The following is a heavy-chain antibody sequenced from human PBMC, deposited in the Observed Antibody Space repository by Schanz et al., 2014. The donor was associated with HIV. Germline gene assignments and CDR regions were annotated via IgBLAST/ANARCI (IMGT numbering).Heavy chain of an antibody. Sequence: QVQLQESGPGLVKPSETLSLTCTVSGGSISSSSYYWGWIRRPPGRGLEYIGHIYYSDSTYYNPSREPGVPISQDPSNKQFSQKWSSVTAADTAVYYCARLRTYDSADYWGQGTLVTVSS. CDR2: IYYSDST. J-gene: IGHJ4*02. D-gene: IGHD3-22*01. CDR3: ARLRTYDSADY. V-gene: IGHV4-39*01. CDR1: GGSISSSSYY.